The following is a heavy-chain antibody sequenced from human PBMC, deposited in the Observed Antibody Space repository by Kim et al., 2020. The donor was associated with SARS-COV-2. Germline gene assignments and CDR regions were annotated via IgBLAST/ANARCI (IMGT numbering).Heavy chain of an antibody. V-gene: IGHV1-69*13. D-gene: IGHD1-26*01. CDR2: IIPIFGTA. J-gene: IGHJ4*02. CDR1: GGTFSSYA. CDR3: ARDGGSYPEKVGQDY. Sequence: SVKVSCKASGGTFSSYAISWVRQAPGQGLEWMGGIIPIFGTANYAQKFQGRVTITADESTSTAYMELSSLRSEDTAVYYCARDGGSYPEKVGQDYWGQGTLVTVSS.